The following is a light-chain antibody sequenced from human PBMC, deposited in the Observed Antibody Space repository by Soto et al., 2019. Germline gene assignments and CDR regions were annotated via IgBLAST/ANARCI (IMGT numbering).Light chain of an antibody. V-gene: IGLV3-1*01. Sequence: SYELTQPPSVSVSPGQTASITCSGEKLGDKYACWSQQKPGQSPVLVIYQDSKRPSGIPERFSGSKSGNTATLTISGTQAMDEADYYCQAWDSSTPVVFGGGTKVTVL. J-gene: IGLJ2*01. CDR2: QDS. CDR1: KLGDKY. CDR3: QAWDSSTPVV.